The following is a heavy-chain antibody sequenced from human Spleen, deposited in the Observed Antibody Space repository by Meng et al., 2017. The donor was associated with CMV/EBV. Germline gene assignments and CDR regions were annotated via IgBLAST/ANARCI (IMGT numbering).Heavy chain of an antibody. J-gene: IGHJ4*02. V-gene: IGHV4-39*07. D-gene: IGHD4-11*01. Sequence: SQTLSLTCTVSGGSISSSSYYWSWIRQPPGKGLEWIGSIYYSGSTYYNPSLKSRVTISVDTSKNQFSLKLSSVTAADTAVYYCARDKGAVTATNNYWGQGTLVTVSS. CDR3: ARDKGAVTATNNY. CDR1: GGSISSSSYY. CDR2: IYYSGST.